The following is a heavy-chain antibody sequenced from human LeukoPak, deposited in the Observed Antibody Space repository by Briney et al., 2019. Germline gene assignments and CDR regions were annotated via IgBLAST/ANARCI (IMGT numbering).Heavy chain of an antibody. J-gene: IGHJ4*02. Sequence: GGSLRLSCAASGFTFSNAWMSWVRQAPGKGLEWVGRIKSKTDGGTTDYAAPVKGRFTISRDDSKNTLYLQMNSLKTEDTAVYYCAREYYYDSSGPLGYWGQGTLVTVSS. V-gene: IGHV3-15*01. CDR1: GFTFSNAW. CDR2: IKSKTDGGTT. D-gene: IGHD3-22*01. CDR3: AREYYYDSSGPLGY.